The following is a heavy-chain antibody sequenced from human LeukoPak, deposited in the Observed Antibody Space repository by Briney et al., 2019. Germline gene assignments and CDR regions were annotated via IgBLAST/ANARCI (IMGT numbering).Heavy chain of an antibody. CDR1: GFTLSSYW. Sequence: TGGSLRLSCAASGFTLSSYWMHWVRQAPGEGLVWVSRIDPDRSTTNYADSVKGRFTTSKDNAKNTLYLQMNSLRAEDTALYYCTRVQAGRAGLMDVWGRGTTVTVSS. CDR2: IDPDRSTT. J-gene: IGHJ6*02. CDR3: TRVQAGRAGLMDV. V-gene: IGHV3-74*01. D-gene: IGHD6-13*01.